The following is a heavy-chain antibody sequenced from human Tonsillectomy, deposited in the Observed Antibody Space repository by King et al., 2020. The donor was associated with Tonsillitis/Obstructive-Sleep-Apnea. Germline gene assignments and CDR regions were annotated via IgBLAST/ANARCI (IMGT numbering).Heavy chain of an antibody. V-gene: IGHV1-2*06. J-gene: IGHJ5*02. CDR1: GYTFTGYY. CDR3: AREGVVPAARTEHNWFDP. D-gene: IGHD2-2*01. Sequence: VQLVESGAEVKKPGASVKVSCKASGYTFTGYYMHWVRQAPGQGLEWMGRINPNSGGTNYAQKFQGRVTMTRDTSISTAYMELSRLRSDDTAVYYCAREGVVPAARTEHNWFDPWGQGTLVTVSS. CDR2: INPNSGGT.